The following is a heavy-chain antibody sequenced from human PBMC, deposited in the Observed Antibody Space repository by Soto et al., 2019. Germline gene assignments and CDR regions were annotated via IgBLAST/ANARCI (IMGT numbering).Heavy chain of an antibody. V-gene: IGHV3-11*01. J-gene: IGHJ3*01. Sequence: QVQLVESGGGLVKPGGSLILSCAASGFTFSDYYMSWIRQAPGKGLEWVSYISSSGDTIFYAGSVMGRFTISRNNAKNRLYLQFNSLSGEDTAVYYCARDRYCSNASCQGEFFAFDVWGQGTMVTVSS. D-gene: IGHD2-2*01. CDR2: ISSSGDTI. CDR3: ARDRYCSNASCQGEFFAFDV. CDR1: GFTFSDYY.